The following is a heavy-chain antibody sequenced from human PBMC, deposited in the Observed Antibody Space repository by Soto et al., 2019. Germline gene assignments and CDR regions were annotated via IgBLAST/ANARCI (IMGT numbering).Heavy chain of an antibody. CDR3: ARSGRRGSYQRQPNDY. V-gene: IGHV3-13*01. D-gene: IGHD1-26*01. Sequence: GGSLRLSCAASGFTFSSYDMHWVRQATGKGVEWVAAIGTAGNTYYPGSVKGRFTISRDNSKNTLYLQMNSLRAEDTAVYYCARSGRRGSYQRQPNDYWGQGTLVTVSS. CDR2: IGTAGNT. J-gene: IGHJ4*02. CDR1: GFTFSSYD.